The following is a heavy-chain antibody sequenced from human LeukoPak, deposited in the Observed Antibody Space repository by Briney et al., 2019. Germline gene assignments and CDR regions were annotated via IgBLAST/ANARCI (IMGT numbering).Heavy chain of an antibody. V-gene: IGHV3-74*01. CDR2: INTDGTRT. CDR3: ARDPGYYHYMDV. J-gene: IGHJ6*03. CDR1: GFTFSNYW. Sequence: GGSLRLSCAASGFTFSNYWMHWVRQAPGRGLVWVSRINTDGTRTSYADSAKGRFTISRDNAKNSLYLQMNSLRAEDTAVYYCARDPGYYHYMDVWGKGTTVTVSS.